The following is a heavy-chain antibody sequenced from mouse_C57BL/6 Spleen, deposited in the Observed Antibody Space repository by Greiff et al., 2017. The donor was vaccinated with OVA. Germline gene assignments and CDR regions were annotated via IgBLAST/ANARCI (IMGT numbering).Heavy chain of an antibody. CDR1: GYTFTSYW. V-gene: IGHV1-53*01. D-gene: IGHD1-1*01. Sequence: VQLQQPGTELVKPGASVKLSCKASGYTFTSYWMHWVKQRPGQGLEWIGNINPSNGGTNYNEKFKSKATLTVDRSSSTAYMQLSSLTSEDSAVYYCARWDTTVVATDYWGQGTTLTVSS. CDR2: INPSNGGT. J-gene: IGHJ2*01. CDR3: ARWDTTVVATDY.